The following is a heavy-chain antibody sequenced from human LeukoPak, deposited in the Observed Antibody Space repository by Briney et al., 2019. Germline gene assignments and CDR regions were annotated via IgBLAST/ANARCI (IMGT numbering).Heavy chain of an antibody. CDR1: GYTLTELS. Sequence: ASVKVSCKVSGYTLTELSMHWVRQAPGKGLEWMGGFDPEDGETIYAQKFQGRVTMTEDTSTDTAYVELSSLRSEDTAVYYCATFSVTAARYYYYYMDVWGKGTTVTVSS. CDR3: ATFSVTAARYYYYYMDV. D-gene: IGHD1-14*01. CDR2: FDPEDGET. J-gene: IGHJ6*03. V-gene: IGHV1-24*01.